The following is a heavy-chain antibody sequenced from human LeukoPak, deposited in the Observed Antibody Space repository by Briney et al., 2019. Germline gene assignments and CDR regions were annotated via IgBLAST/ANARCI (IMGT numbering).Heavy chain of an antibody. D-gene: IGHD1-26*01. CDR2: IYYSGST. J-gene: IGHJ3*02. CDR3: ARIPRGLDAFDI. Sequence: SETLSLTCTVSGGSVSSYYWSWIRQPPGKGLEWIWYIYYSGSTNYNPSLKSRVTISVATSKNHCCLKLSSVTAADTAVYYCARIPRGLDAFDIWGQGTMVTVSS. CDR1: GGSVSSYY. V-gene: IGHV4-59*02.